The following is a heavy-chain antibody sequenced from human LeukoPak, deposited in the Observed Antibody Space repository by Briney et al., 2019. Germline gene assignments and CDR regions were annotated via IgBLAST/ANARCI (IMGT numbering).Heavy chain of an antibody. CDR3: AREDHYGDYGGDHDDAFDI. CDR1: GFTFSSYE. Sequence: PGRSLRLSCAASGFTFSSYEMNWVRQAPGKGLEWVSYISSSGSTIYYADSVKGRFTISRDNAKNSLYLQMNSLRAEDTAVYYCAREDHYGDYGGDHDDAFDIWGQGTMVTVSS. J-gene: IGHJ3*02. V-gene: IGHV3-48*03. D-gene: IGHD4-17*01. CDR2: ISSSGSTI.